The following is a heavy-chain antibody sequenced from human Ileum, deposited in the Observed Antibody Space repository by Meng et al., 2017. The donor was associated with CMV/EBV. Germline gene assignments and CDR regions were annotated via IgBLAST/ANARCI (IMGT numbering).Heavy chain of an antibody. CDR2: IYYSGST. Sequence: SETLSLTCTVSGGSISSYYWSWIRQPPGKGLEWIGYIYYSGSTNYNPSLKSRVTISVDTSKNQFSLRLSSVTAADTAVYYCARDQRWFDPWGQGTLVTVSS. CDR1: GGSISSYY. J-gene: IGHJ5*02. CDR3: ARDQRWFDP. V-gene: IGHV4-59*01.